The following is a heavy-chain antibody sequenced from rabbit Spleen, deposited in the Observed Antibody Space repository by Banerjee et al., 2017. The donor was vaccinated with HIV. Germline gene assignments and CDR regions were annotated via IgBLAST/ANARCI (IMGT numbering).Heavy chain of an antibody. CDR3: ARSYVGYTGYGFEAFNL. J-gene: IGHJ4*01. V-gene: IGHV1S40*01. Sequence: QSLEESGGDLVKPGASLTLTCTASGFSFSGSYYMCWVRQAPGKGLEWIGCSYIDNMRTWYASWAKGRFTMSKTSSTTVTLQMTSLTAADTATYFCARSYVGYTGYGFEAFNLWGPGTLVTVS. D-gene: IGHD7-1*01. CDR1: GFSFSGSYY. CDR2: SYIDNMRT.